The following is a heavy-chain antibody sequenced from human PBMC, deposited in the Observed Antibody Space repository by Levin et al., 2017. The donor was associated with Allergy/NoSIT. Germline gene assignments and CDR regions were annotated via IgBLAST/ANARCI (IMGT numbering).Heavy chain of an antibody. CDR2: ISSSSSYI. J-gene: IGHJ4*02. CDR3: AGSGWYVGGYFDY. CDR1: GFTFSSYS. Sequence: PGGSLRLSCAASGFTFSSYSMNWVRQAPGKGLEWVSSISSSSSYIYYADSVKGRFTISRDNAKNSLYLQMNSLRAEDTAVYYCAGSGWYVGGYFDYWGQGTLVTVSS. D-gene: IGHD6-19*01. V-gene: IGHV3-21*01.